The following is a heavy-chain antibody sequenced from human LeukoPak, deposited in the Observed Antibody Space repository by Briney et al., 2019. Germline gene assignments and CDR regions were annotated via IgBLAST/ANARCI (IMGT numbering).Heavy chain of an antibody. CDR2: IYYSGST. Sequence: PSETLSLTCTVSGGSISGYYWSWIRQPPGKGLEWIGYIYYSGSTNYNPSLKSRVTISVDTSKNQFSLKLSSVTAADTAVYYCARGPPLDEFFDYWGQGTLVTVSS. J-gene: IGHJ4*02. CDR3: ARGPPLDEFFDY. D-gene: IGHD3/OR15-3a*01. V-gene: IGHV4-59*01. CDR1: GGSISGYY.